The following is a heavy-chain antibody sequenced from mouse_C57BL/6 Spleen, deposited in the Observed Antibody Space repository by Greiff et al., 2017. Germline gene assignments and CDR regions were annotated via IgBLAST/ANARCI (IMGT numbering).Heavy chain of an antibody. J-gene: IGHJ3*01. CDR3: ARGDYGNSD. CDR2: IYPGDGDT. V-gene: IGHV1-82*01. D-gene: IGHD2-1*01. Sequence: VQGVESGPELVKPGASVKISCKASGYAFSSSWMNWVKQRPGKGLEWIGRIYPGDGDTNYNGKFKGKATLTADKSSSTAYMQLSSLTSEDSAVYFCARGDYGNSDWGHGTLVTVSA. CDR1: GYAFSSSW.